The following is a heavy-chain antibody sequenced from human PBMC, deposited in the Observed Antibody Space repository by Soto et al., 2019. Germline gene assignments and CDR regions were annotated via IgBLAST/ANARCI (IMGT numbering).Heavy chain of an antibody. CDR1: GYTFMNYA. J-gene: IGHJ2*01. Sequence: QVQLVQSGAEVKEPGASVKLSCQASGYTFMNYAISWVRQAPGQGLEWMGWISPSTGDTDQAQNFQGRVTMTLDTSTNTANMELRTLRSEDSAVYYCARWYCSVGSCYTCWHFDLWGRGTLVTVSS. CDR2: ISPSTGDT. D-gene: IGHD2-15*01. CDR3: ARWYCSVGSCYTCWHFDL. V-gene: IGHV1-18*01.